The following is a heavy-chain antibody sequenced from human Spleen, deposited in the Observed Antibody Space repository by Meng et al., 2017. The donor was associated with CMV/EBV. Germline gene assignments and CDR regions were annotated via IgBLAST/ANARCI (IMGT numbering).Heavy chain of an antibody. Sequence: LSLTCAASGFTFSSYWMSWVRQAPGKGLEWVANIKQDGSEKYYVDSVKGRFTISRDNAKNSLYLQMNSLRAEDTAVYYCAKDLTSGYDHYSYYGMDVWGQGTTVTVSS. CDR3: AKDLTSGYDHYSYYGMDV. D-gene: IGHD5-12*01. CDR2: IKQDGSEK. V-gene: IGHV3-7*01. CDR1: GFTFSSYW. J-gene: IGHJ6*02.